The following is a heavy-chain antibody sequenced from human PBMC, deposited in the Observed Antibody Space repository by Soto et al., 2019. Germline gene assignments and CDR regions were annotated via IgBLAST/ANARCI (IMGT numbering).Heavy chain of an antibody. CDR2: INADGTST. J-gene: IGHJ4*02. Sequence: DVQLVESGGGLVQPGGSLRLSCAASGFTFSNSWMHWVRQVSGKGLEWVSRINADGTSTSYADSVKGRFTISRDNAKNTLYLPVNSLRAEDTAVYYCVKVLARGVGVPRFYFDSWGQGALVTVSS. CDR1: GFTFSNSW. CDR3: VKVLARGVGVPRFYFDS. V-gene: IGHV3-74*01. D-gene: IGHD2-2*01.